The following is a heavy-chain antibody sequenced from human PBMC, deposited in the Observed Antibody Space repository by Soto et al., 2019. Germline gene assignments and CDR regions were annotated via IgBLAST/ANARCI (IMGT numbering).Heavy chain of an antibody. D-gene: IGHD3-10*01. J-gene: IGHJ4*02. Sequence: QVQLVESGGGVVQPGRSLRLSCAASRFTFSSYGMHWVRQAPGKGLEWVAVISYDGSHKYYADSVKGRFTISRDNSKNTLDLQMNSRRTADTAVYYCAKGAYGSGSVWFVGYWGQGTLVTVSS. V-gene: IGHV3-30*18. CDR2: ISYDGSHK. CDR3: AKGAYGSGSVWFVGY. CDR1: RFTFSSYG.